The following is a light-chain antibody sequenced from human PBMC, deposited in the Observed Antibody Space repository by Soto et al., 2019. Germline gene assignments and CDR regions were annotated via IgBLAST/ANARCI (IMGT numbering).Light chain of an antibody. Sequence: EIVLTQSPDTLSLSPGERATLSCRASQSISSSYLAWYQQKPGQAPRLLIYGTFTRATGIPDRFSGSGSGTDFTLTISRLEPEDFALSFCQQYSYLVTFGGGTKVEIK. V-gene: IGKV3-20*01. CDR2: GTF. CDR3: QQYSYLVT. CDR1: QSISSSY. J-gene: IGKJ4*01.